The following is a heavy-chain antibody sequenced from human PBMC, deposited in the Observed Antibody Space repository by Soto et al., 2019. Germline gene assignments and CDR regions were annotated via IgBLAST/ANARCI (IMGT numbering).Heavy chain of an antibody. CDR3: AKDGPRCSSTSCDVHKQENDSFDI. Sequence: EVQLLESGGGLVQPGGSLRLSCAASGFTFSSYAISWVRQAPGKGLEWVSAISGSGGSTYYADSVKGRFTISRDNSKNTLYLQINSLKAEDTDVYYCAKDGPRCSSTSCDVHKQENDSFDIWGQATTVTVPS. D-gene: IGHD2-2*01. CDR1: GFTFSSYA. J-gene: IGHJ3*02. CDR2: ISGSGGST. V-gene: IGHV3-23*01.